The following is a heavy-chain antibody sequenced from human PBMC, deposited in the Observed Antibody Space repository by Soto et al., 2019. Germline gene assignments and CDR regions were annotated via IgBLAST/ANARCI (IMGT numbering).Heavy chain of an antibody. CDR2: INHSGST. V-gene: IGHV4-34*01. Sequence: PSETLSLTCAVYGGSFSGYYWTWIRQPPGKGLEWIGEINHSGSTNYNPSLKSRVTISVDTSKNQFSLKLSSVTAADTAVYYCARHNYGSGSTYFDYWGQGTLVT. D-gene: IGHD3-10*01. CDR1: GGSFSGYY. CDR3: ARHNYGSGSTYFDY. J-gene: IGHJ4*02.